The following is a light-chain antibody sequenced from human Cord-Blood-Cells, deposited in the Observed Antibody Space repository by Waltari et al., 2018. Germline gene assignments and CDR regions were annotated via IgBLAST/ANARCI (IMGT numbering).Light chain of an antibody. CDR1: SSDVGSYNL. CDR2: EVS. CDR3: CSYAGSSTFV. J-gene: IGLJ1*01. V-gene: IGLV2-23*02. Sequence: QSALTQPASVSGSPGQSITISCTGTSSDVGSYNLVSWYQQHPGKAPKPMLYEVSKRPSGVSNRFSGSKSGNTASLTISGLQAEDEADYYCCSYAGSSTFVFGTGTKVTVL.